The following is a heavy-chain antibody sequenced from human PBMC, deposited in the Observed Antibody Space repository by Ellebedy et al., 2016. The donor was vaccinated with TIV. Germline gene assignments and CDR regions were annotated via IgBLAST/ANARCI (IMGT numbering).Heavy chain of an antibody. CDR1: GYTFTSYY. J-gene: IGHJ5*02. V-gene: IGHV1-46*01. CDR2: INPNGGST. Sequence: AASVKVSCKASGYTFTSYYMHWVRQAPGQGLEWMGIINPNGGSTSYAQKFQGRVTMTRDTSTSTVYMELSSLRSEDTAVYYCARGSCSANRCYSGWFDPWGQGTPVTVSS. D-gene: IGHD2-15*01. CDR3: ARGSCSANRCYSGWFDP.